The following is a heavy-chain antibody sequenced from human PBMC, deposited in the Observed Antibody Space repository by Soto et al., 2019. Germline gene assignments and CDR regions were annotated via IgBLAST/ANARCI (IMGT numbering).Heavy chain of an antibody. CDR3: ARRCVYSSGWRPYYSHY. Sequence: PSETLSLTCTVSGASISTGGYYWGWIRQPPGKGLEWIGCVSYSGTTYYNPSLKSRVTISADASKSQFYLKLNSVSAADTAVYYCARRCVYSSGWRPYYSHYWGQGSLVTVSS. D-gene: IGHD6-19*01. CDR2: VSYSGTT. V-gene: IGHV4-39*01. J-gene: IGHJ4*02. CDR1: GASISTGGYY.